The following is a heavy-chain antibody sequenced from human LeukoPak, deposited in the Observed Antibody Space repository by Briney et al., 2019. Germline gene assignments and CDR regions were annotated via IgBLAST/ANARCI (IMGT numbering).Heavy chain of an antibody. J-gene: IGHJ4*02. D-gene: IGHD1-26*01. CDR2: ISYDGSNK. CDR1: GFTFSSYA. V-gene: IGHV3-30-3*01. Sequence: HPGGSLRLSCAASGFTFSSYAMHWVRQAPGKGLEWVAVISYDGSNKYYADSVKGRFTISRDNSKNTLYLQMNSLRAEDTAVYYCARDRAISGSYYCYFDYWGQGTLVTVSS. CDR3: ARDRAISGSYYCYFDY.